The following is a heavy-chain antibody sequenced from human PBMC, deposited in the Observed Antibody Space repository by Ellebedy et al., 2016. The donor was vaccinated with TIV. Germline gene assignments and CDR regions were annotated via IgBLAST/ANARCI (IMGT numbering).Heavy chain of an antibody. Sequence: ASVKVSCKASGYTFTSYFLYWVRQAPGQGLEWMGIINPTSGSSNYAQKFQGRVTVTRDTSTSTVYMELSSLRSEDTAVYYCARRDNYYYDSSGYYYSYWGQGTLVTVSS. CDR1: GYTFTSYF. CDR2: INPTSGSS. D-gene: IGHD3-22*01. V-gene: IGHV1-46*01. J-gene: IGHJ4*02. CDR3: ARRDNYYYDSSGYYYSY.